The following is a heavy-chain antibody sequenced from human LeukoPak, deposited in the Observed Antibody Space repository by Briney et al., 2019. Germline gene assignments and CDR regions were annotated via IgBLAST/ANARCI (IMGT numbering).Heavy chain of an antibody. Sequence: KPGGSLRLSCAASGFTFSSYSMNWVRQAPGKGLEWVSFDSSSSTYIDYADSVKGRFTISRDNAKNSLYLQMNSLRADDTAVYYCARDRCSSTSCYAFDPWGQGTLVTVSS. J-gene: IGHJ5*02. CDR3: ARDRCSSTSCYAFDP. V-gene: IGHV3-21*01. CDR1: GFTFSSYS. D-gene: IGHD2-2*01. CDR2: DSSSSTYI.